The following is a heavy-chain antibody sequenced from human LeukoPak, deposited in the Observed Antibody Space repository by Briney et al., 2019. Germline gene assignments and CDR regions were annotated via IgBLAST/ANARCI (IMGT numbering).Heavy chain of an antibody. CDR3: ARDFTTVTTRVYNWFDP. J-gene: IGHJ5*02. D-gene: IGHD4-17*01. CDR1: GGSISSYY. CDR2: IYHSGST. Sequence: SETLSLTCTVSGGSISSYYWSWIRQPPGKGLEWIGEIYHSGSTNYNPSLKSRVTISVDKSKNQFSLKLSSVTAADTAVYYCARDFTTVTTRVYNWFDPWGQGTLVTVSS. V-gene: IGHV4-59*12.